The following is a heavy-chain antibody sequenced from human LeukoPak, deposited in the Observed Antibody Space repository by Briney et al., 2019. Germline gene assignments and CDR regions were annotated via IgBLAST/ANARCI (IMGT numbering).Heavy chain of an antibody. CDR1: GFTFSSYW. Sequence: GGSLRLSCAASGFTFSSYWMHWVRQAPGKGLVWVSRINSDGSSTSYADSVKGRFTISRDNAKNTLYLQMNSLRTEDTALYYCAFGGRVAGHYYGMDVWGQGTTVTVSS. CDR2: INSDGSST. CDR3: AFGGRVAGHYYGMDV. D-gene: IGHD3-16*01. V-gene: IGHV3-74*01. J-gene: IGHJ6*02.